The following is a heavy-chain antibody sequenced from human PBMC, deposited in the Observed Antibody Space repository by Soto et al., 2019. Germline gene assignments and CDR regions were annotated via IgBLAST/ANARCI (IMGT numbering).Heavy chain of an antibody. J-gene: IGHJ4*02. D-gene: IGHD6-13*01. CDR3: ASGGSSSWYPDY. V-gene: IGHV1-18*01. Sequence: GASVKVSCKPSGYTFIIYGITWVRQAPGQGPEWMGWISAYNGNRNYAQKLQGRVTMTTDTSTSTAYMELRSLRPDDTAVYYCASGGSSSWYPDYWGQGTLVTVSS. CDR1: GYTFIIYG. CDR2: ISAYNGNR.